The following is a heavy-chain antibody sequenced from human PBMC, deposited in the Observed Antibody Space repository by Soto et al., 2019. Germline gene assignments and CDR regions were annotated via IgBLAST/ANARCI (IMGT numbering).Heavy chain of an antibody. V-gene: IGHV3-73*01. CDR3: ARHGPFYS. J-gene: IGHJ1*01. D-gene: IGHD2-15*01. CDR2: IRNKANDYAT. Sequence: EVQLVESGGGLVQPGGSLKLSCADSGFTFSGSAIHLVRQAPGKGLEWIGRIRNKANDYATAHPVSVRGRFTISRDDSKSTAYLEMNSLKTEDTAMYYCARHGPFYSWGQGTLVTFSS. CDR1: GFTFSGSA.